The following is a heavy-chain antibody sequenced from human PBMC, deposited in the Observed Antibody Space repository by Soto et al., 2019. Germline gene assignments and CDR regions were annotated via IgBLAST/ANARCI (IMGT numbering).Heavy chain of an antibody. J-gene: IGHJ6*02. V-gene: IGHV3-30-3*01. CDR3: ARALRYFYWLLHTRGYYYYGMDV. D-gene: IGHD3-9*01. Sequence: QVQLVESGGGVVQPGRSLRLSCAASGFTFSSYAMHWVRQAPGKGLEWVACISYDGSNKYYADSVKGRFTISRDNSKNTLYLQMNSLRAEDTAVYYCARALRYFYWLLHTRGYYYYGMDVWGQGTTVTVSS. CDR2: ISYDGSNK. CDR1: GFTFSSYA.